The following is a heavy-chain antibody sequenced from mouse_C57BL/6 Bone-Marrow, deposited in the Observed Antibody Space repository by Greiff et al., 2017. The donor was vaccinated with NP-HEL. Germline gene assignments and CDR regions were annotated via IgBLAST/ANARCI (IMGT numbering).Heavy chain of an antibody. J-gene: IGHJ2*01. Sequence: VQLKQSGAELVRPGASVKLSCTASGFNIKADYMHWVKQRPEQGLEWIGWIDPENGDTESASKFQGKATITAATSSNTAYLQLSSLTSEDTAVYYCASKNGFDYWGQGTTLTVSA. CDR3: ASKNGFDY. CDR2: IDPENGDT. D-gene: IGHD1-1*02. CDR1: GFNIKADY. V-gene: IGHV14-4*01.